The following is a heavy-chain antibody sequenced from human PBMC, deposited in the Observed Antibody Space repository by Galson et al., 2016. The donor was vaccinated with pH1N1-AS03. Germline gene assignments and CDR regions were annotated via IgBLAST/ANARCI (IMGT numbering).Heavy chain of an antibody. CDR3: ARVILRRGTPENAFEW. Sequence: SLRLSCAASGFTFWNYAIHWVRQAPGKGLDWVAVISDEGSIQYYSDSVRGRFTVSRDNSKDTLYLQMNSLRAEDTAVYYCARVILRRGTPENAFEWWGQGTLVTVSS. V-gene: IGHV3-30*04. D-gene: IGHD3-9*01. CDR1: GFTFWNYA. CDR2: ISDEGSIQ. J-gene: IGHJ3*01.